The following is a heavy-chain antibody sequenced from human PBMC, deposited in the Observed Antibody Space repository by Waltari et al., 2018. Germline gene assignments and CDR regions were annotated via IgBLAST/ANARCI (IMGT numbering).Heavy chain of an antibody. CDR3: ARESVLGYYYYMDV. CDR1: GFTVSSNY. CDR2: IYSGGST. Sequence: EVQLVETGGGLIQPGGSLRLSCAASGFTVSSNYMSWVSQAPGKGLEWVSVIYSGGSTYYADSVKGRFTISRDNSKNTLYLQMNSLRAEDTAVYYCARESVLGYYYYMDVWGKGTTVTVSS. J-gene: IGHJ6*03. V-gene: IGHV3-53*02.